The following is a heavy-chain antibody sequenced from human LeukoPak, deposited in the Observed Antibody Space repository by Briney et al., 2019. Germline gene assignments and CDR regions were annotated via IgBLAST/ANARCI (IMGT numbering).Heavy chain of an antibody. Sequence: SGTLSLTCTVSGGSISSYYWSWIRQPPGKGLEWIGYIYYSGSTNYNPSLKSRVTISVDTSKNQFSLKLSSVTAADTAVYYCARRPTVVTTFDYWGQGTLVTVSS. CDR3: ARRPTVVTTFDY. CDR2: IYYSGST. D-gene: IGHD4-23*01. J-gene: IGHJ4*02. V-gene: IGHV4-59*08. CDR1: GGSISSYY.